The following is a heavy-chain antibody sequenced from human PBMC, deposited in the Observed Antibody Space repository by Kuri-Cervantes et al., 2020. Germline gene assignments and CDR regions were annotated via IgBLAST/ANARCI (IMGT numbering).Heavy chain of an antibody. CDR2: ISYDGSNK. Sequence: GGSLRLSCAASGFTFSSYAMHWVRQAPGKGLEWVSVISYDGSNKYYADSVKGRFTISRDNSKNTLYLQMNSLRAEDTAVYYCARFVVVTATRGWYFDLWGRGTLVTVSS. J-gene: IGHJ2*01. D-gene: IGHD2-21*02. V-gene: IGHV3-30-3*01. CDR3: ARFVVVTATRGWYFDL. CDR1: GFTFSSYA.